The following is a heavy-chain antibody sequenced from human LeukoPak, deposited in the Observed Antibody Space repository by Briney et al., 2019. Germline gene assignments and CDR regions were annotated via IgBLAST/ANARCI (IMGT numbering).Heavy chain of an antibody. J-gene: IGHJ5*02. CDR2: IYYSGST. CDR1: GASISSYY. V-gene: IGHV4-59*01. CDR3: ARGDGRWLPEPNWFDP. D-gene: IGHD5-24*01. Sequence: SETLSLTCTVSGASISSYYWSWIRQPPGKGLEWIGYIYYSGSTNYNPSLKSRVTISVDTSKNQFSLKLSSVTAADTAVYYCARGDGRWLPEPNWFDPWGQGTLVTVSS.